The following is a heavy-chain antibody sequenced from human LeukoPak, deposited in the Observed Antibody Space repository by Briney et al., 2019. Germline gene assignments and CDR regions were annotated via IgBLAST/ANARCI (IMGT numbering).Heavy chain of an antibody. J-gene: IGHJ4*02. CDR2: IRYDGSNK. CDR3: AKDHITVTTFGYFDY. CDR1: GFTFSNYA. Sequence: PGGSLRLSCAASGFTFSNYAMNWVRQAPGKGLEWVAFIRYDGSNKYYADSVKGRFTISRDNSKNTLYLQMNSLRAEDTAVYYCAKDHITVTTFGYFDYWGQGTLVTVSS. V-gene: IGHV3-30*02. D-gene: IGHD4-17*01.